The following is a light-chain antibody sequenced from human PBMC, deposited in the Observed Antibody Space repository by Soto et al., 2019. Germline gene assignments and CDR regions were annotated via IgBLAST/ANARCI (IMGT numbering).Light chain of an antibody. J-gene: IGKJ2*01. CDR1: QSISSY. V-gene: IGKV1-39*01. Sequence: DIPMTQSPSSLSASVGDRVTITCRASQSISSYLNWYQQKPGKAPKLLIYAASSLQSGVPSRFSGSGSGTDFTLTISSLQPEDFATYYCQQSYSTPVFGQGTKLDIK. CDR2: AAS. CDR3: QQSYSTPV.